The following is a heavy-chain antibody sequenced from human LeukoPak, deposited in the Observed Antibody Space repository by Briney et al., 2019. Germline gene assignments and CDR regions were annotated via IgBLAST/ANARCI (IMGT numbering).Heavy chain of an antibody. Sequence: SETLSLTCSVSGGSISGYYWGWIRQPPGKGLEWIGTIYYSGNTYYNPSLKSRVTISVDTSKHQFSLTLSSVTAADTAIYYCARQEGASSTSFYGMDVWGQGTTVTVSS. J-gene: IGHJ6*02. V-gene: IGHV4-39*01. D-gene: IGHD6-6*01. CDR3: ARQEGASSTSFYGMDV. CDR2: IYYSGNT. CDR1: GGSISGYY.